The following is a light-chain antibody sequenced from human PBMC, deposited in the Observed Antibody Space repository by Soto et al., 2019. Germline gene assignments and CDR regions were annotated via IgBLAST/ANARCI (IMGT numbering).Light chain of an antibody. CDR2: GAS. CDR3: QQTYTTPEIT. CDR1: QSISIH. Sequence: DIQMTQSPSSLSASVGDRVTITCRASQSISIHLNWYQQKPGKAPNLLIYGASSLKSGVPARFRGSGSGTDFTLTISSLQPEDFAIYYCQQTYTTPEITFGQGTQREIK. V-gene: IGKV1-39*01. J-gene: IGKJ5*01.